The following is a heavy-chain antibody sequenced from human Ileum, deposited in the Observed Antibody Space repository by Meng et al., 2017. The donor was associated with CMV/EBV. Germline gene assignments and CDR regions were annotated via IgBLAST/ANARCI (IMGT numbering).Heavy chain of an antibody. J-gene: IGHJ6*02. V-gene: IGHV1-2*02. Sequence: ASVKVSCKTSGYTFTDYYIHWVRQAPGQGLEWMGSINPNSGGTDYAQKFQGRITMTRDTSISTAYMELSNLRSDDTAVYYCARDGGGLYLSVWGQGTTVTVSS. CDR3: ARDGGGLYLSV. CDR1: GYTFTDYY. D-gene: IGHD1-26*01. CDR2: INPNSGGT.